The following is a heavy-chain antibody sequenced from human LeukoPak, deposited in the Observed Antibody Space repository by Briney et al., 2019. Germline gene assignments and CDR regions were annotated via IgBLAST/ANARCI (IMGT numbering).Heavy chain of an antibody. CDR2: INPNSGGT. Sequence: ASVKVSCKASGYTFTGYYMHWVRQAPGQGLEWMGWINPNSGGTNYAQKFQGRVTMTRDTSISTAYMELSRLRSDDTAMYYCARPVYYYGSGSTLFDYWGQGTLVTVSS. D-gene: IGHD3-10*01. J-gene: IGHJ4*02. CDR3: ARPVYYYGSGSTLFDY. CDR1: GYTFTGYY. V-gene: IGHV1-2*02.